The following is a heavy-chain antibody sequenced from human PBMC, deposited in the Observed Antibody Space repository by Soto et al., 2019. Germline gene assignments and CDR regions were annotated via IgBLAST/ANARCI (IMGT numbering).Heavy chain of an antibody. D-gene: IGHD6-13*01. J-gene: IGHJ4*02. V-gene: IGHV1-18*01. Sequence: QVQLVQSGAEVKKPGASVKVSCKASGYTFTSYGISWVRQAPGQGLEWMGWISAYNGNTNYAQKLQGRVTMTTDTAQSTAYMELRSLRSDAPAVYYCARETSIAAADYWGQGTLVTVSS. CDR1: GYTFTSYG. CDR2: ISAYNGNT. CDR3: ARETSIAAADY.